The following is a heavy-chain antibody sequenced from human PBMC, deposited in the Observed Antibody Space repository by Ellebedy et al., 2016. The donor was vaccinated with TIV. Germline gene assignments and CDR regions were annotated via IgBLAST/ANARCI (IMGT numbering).Heavy chain of an antibody. Sequence: SETLSLXCTVSGGSISSYYWSWIRQPPGKGLEWIGYIYYSGSTNYNPSLKSRVTISVDTSKNQFSLKLSSVTAADTAVYYCAREEAAVMGFDYWGQGTLVTVSS. CDR2: IYYSGST. V-gene: IGHV4-59*01. D-gene: IGHD2-21*01. J-gene: IGHJ4*02. CDR1: GGSISSYY. CDR3: AREEAAVMGFDY.